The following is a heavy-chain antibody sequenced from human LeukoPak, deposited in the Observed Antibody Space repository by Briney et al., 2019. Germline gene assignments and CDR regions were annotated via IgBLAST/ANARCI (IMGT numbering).Heavy chain of an antibody. V-gene: IGHV3-21*01. Sequence: PGGSLRLSCAASGFTFSSYSMIWVRQAPGKGLEWVSSISSSSTYIYYADSLKGRFTISRDNAKNSLYLQMNSLRAEDTAVYYCARSTPLAAAGIRDWFDPWGQGTLVTVSS. D-gene: IGHD6-13*01. CDR3: ARSTPLAAAGIRDWFDP. CDR1: GFTFSSYS. J-gene: IGHJ5*02. CDR2: ISSSSTYI.